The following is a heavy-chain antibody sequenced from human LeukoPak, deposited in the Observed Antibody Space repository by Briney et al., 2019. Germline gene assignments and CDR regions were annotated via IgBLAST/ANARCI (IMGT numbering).Heavy chain of an antibody. V-gene: IGHV1-18*01. J-gene: IGHJ4*02. D-gene: IGHD3-22*01. CDR2: ISAYTGNT. Sequence: ASVKVSCKASGYTFISHSITWVRQAPGQGLESTGWISAYTGNTLYAQKFQGRVTMTTDTSTSTAYMELKSLRSDDTALYYCARSPPPYYYDSSGPIDYWGQGTLVTVSS. CDR1: GYTFISHS. CDR3: ARSPPPYYYDSSGPIDY.